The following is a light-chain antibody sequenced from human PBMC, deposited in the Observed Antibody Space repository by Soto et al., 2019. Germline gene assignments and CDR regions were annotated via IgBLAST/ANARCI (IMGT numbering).Light chain of an antibody. CDR2: RNN. J-gene: IGLJ2*01. V-gene: IGLV1-47*01. CDR1: SSNIGSNY. Sequence: QAVVTQPPSASGTPGQRVTISCSGSSSNIGSNYVYWHQQLPGTAPKLLIYRNNQRPSGVPDRFSGSKSGTSASLAISGLRSEDEADYYCAAWDDSLSAHVVFGGGTKLTVL. CDR3: AAWDDSLSAHVV.